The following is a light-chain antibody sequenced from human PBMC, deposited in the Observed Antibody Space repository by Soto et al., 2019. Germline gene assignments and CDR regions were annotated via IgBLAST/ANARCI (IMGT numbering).Light chain of an antibody. Sequence: EVVMTQSPATLSVSPGERVTLSCRASQSINAHLAWYQQKPGQAPRLLIHGASTRATGIPARFSGSGFGTEFILTISSLPSDDFAFYYCQQYNTWLWTFGQGTKVEIQ. V-gene: IGKV3-15*01. CDR2: GAS. CDR1: QSINAH. CDR3: QQYNTWLWT. J-gene: IGKJ1*01.